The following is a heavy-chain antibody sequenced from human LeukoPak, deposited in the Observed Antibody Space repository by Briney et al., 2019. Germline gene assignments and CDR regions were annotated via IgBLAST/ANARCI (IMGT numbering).Heavy chain of an antibody. Sequence: GASVKVSCKASGYTFTGYYMHWVRQAPGQGLEWMGWINPNNGGTKYAQKFQDRVTMTRDTSISTAYMELSRLRSDDTAVYYCATIGKGMAAGGGNYYYYMDVWGKGTTVTVSS. V-gene: IGHV1-2*02. CDR3: ATIGKGMAAGGGNYYYYMDV. CDR1: GYTFTGYY. D-gene: IGHD6-13*01. CDR2: INPNNGGT. J-gene: IGHJ6*03.